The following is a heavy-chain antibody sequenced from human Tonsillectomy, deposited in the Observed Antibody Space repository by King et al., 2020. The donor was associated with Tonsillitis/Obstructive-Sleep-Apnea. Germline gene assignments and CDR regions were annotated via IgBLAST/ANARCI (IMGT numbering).Heavy chain of an antibody. CDR3: ARLDYDILTGDYYGMDV. CDR1: GFTFSSYD. V-gene: IGHV3-13*01. Sequence: VQLVESGGGLVQPGGSLRLSCAASGFTFSSYDMLWVRHPTGKGLEWVSAIGSAGDTYYPGSVKGRFTISRENVKNYLYLQMNSLRAGDPAVYYCARLDYDILTGDYYGMDVWGQGTTVTVSS. CDR2: IGSAGDT. J-gene: IGHJ6*02. D-gene: IGHD3-9*01.